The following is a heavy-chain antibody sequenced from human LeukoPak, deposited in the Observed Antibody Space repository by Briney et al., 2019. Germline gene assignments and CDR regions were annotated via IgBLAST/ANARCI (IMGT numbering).Heavy chain of an antibody. CDR1: GGSFSGYY. CDR3: ASADMVQGGMDV. CDR2: INHSGST. D-gene: IGHD3-10*01. V-gene: IGHV4-34*01. J-gene: IGHJ6*02. Sequence: SETLSLTCAVYGGSFSGYYWSWIRQPPGKGLEWMGEINHSGSTNYNPSLKSRVTISVDTSKNQFSLKLSSVTAADTAVYYCASADMVQGGMDVWGQGTTVTVSS.